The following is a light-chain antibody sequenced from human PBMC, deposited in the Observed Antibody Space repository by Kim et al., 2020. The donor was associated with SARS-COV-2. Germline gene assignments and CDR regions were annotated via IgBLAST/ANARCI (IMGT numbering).Light chain of an antibody. J-gene: IGKJ3*01. V-gene: IGKV1-9*01. CDR1: QDISDR. CDR2: AAS. Sequence: SASVGDRVTITCRGSQDISDRLAWYQQRPGTAPKLLNLAASTMHAGVPSRFSGGGTGTEFSLTIDSLQPEDFATYYCQQVELYPSFGPGTKVDIK. CDR3: QQVELYPS.